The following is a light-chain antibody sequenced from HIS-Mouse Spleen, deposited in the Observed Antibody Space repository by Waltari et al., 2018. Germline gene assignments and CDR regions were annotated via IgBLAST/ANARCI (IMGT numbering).Light chain of an antibody. CDR2: DAS. V-gene: IGKV3-11*01. J-gene: IGKJ5*01. CDR3: QQRSNWPIT. CDR1: QSVSSY. Sequence: EIVLTQSPATLSLSPGERANLSCRASQSVSSYLAWYKQKPGQAPRPLIYDASNRATGIPARFSGSGSGTDFTLTISSLEPEDFAVYYCQQRSNWPITFGQGTRLEIK.